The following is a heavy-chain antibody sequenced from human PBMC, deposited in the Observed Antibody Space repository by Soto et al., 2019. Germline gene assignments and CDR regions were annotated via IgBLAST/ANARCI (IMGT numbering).Heavy chain of an antibody. CDR2: MNHSGST. J-gene: IGHJ6*02. CDR3: ARGHGSGWYQAYYYNGMDV. D-gene: IGHD6-19*01. CDR1: GRSFSGYY. V-gene: IGHV4-34*01. Sequence: SETLSFTCAVYGRSFSGYYWSWIRQPPGKGLEWIGEMNHSGSTNYNPSLKSRVTISVDTSKNQYSLKLSSLTDADTALYYCARGHGSGWYQAYYYNGMDVWGQGTAVT.